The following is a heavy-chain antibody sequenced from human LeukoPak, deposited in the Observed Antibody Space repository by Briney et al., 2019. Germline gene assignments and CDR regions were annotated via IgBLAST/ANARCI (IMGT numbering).Heavy chain of an antibody. J-gene: IGHJ4*02. D-gene: IGHD6-13*01. CDR3: AHRVAYSSRIKY. V-gene: IGHV2-5*02. CDR1: GVSFDDYY. CDR2: IYWDDDK. Sequence: TLSLTCAVSGVSFDDYYWAWVRQTPGKALEWLALIYWDDDKRYSPSLESRLTITKDTSKNQVVLTMTNMAPVDTGTYYCAHRVAYSSRIKYWGQGTPVTVSS.